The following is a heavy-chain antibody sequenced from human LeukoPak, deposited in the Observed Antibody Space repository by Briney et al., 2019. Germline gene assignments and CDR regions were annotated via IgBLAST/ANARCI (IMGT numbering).Heavy chain of an antibody. CDR3: ARGPFHGDYPLDAAFDI. Sequence: SVKVSCKASGGTFSSYAISWVRQAPGQGLEWMGGIIPIFGTANCAQKFQGRVTITTDESTSTAYMELSSLRSEDTAVYYCARGPFHGDYPLDAAFDIWGQGTMVTVSS. CDR1: GGTFSSYA. V-gene: IGHV1-69*05. J-gene: IGHJ3*02. D-gene: IGHD4-17*01. CDR2: IIPIFGTA.